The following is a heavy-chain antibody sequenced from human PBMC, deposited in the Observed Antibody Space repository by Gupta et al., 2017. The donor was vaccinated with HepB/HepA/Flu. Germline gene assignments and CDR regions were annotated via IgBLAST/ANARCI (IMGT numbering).Heavy chain of an antibody. CDR1: GFTFSSYG. D-gene: IGHD6-19*01. J-gene: IGHJ4*02. V-gene: IGHV3-30*18. CDR2: ISYDGSNK. Sequence: VQLVESGGGVVQPGRTLRLSCAASGFTFSSYGLHWVRQAPGKGLEWVAVISYDGSNKYYADSVKGRFTISRDNSKNTLYLQMNSLRAEDTAVYYCAKGIAVAGTNYWGQGTLVTVSS. CDR3: AKGIAVAGTNY.